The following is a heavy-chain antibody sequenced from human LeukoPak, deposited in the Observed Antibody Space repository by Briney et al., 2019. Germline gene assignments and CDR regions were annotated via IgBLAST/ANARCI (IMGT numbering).Heavy chain of an antibody. D-gene: IGHD1-26*01. CDR3: AREGSGSYSLDF. CDR2: TYYRSKWYN. V-gene: IGHV6-1*01. J-gene: IGHJ4*02. CDR1: GDSVSGSSIT. Sequence: SQTLSLTCAISGDSVSGSSITWNWIRQSPSRGLAWLGRTYYRSKWYNDYALSVKSRMTINRDTSKNQFSLQVNSVTPEDTAVYYCAREGSGSYSLDFWGQGTLVTVSS.